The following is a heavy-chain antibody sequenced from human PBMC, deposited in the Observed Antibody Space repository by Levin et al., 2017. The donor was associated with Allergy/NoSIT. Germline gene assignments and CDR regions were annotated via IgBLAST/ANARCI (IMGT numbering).Heavy chain of an antibody. D-gene: IGHD6-13*01. CDR1: YASVGSSSFS. J-gene: IGHJ4*02. CDR3: ASPQSSSWFYFDH. CDR2: IYSSGRT. V-gene: IGHV4-39*01. Sequence: SETLSLTCTVSYASVGSSSFSWAWIRQPPGTGLEWIGIIYSSGRTYYNPSLQSRVTISVDKSENQFSLKLHSVTAADTAVYYCASPQSSSWFYFDHWGQGTLVTVSS.